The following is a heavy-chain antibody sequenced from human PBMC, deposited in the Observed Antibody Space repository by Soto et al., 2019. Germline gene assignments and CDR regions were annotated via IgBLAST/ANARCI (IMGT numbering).Heavy chain of an antibody. CDR2: ISAYNGNT. J-gene: IGHJ4*02. CDR1: GYTFSRYG. CDR3: ARDKKVPAALTRFPYDY. V-gene: IGHV1-18*01. Sequence: GASVKVSCKASGYTFSRYGISWVRQAPGQGLEWMGWISAYNGNTNYAQKLQGRVTMTTDTSTSTAYMELRSLRSDDTAVYYCARDKKVPAALTRFPYDYWGQGTLVTVSS. D-gene: IGHD2-2*01.